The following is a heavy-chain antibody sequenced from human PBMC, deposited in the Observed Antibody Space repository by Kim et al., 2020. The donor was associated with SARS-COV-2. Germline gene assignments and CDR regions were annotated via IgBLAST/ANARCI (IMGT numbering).Heavy chain of an antibody. CDR2: TI. V-gene: IGHV3-48*03. CDR3: ARLAPVEFDY. J-gene: IGHJ4*02. Sequence: TINYADSVKGRFTISRDNAKNSLYLQMNSLRAEDTAVYYCARLAPVEFDYWGQGTLVTVSS.